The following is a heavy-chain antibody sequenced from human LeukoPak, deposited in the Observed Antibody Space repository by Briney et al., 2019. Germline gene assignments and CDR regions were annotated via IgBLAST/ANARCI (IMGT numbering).Heavy chain of an antibody. V-gene: IGHV1-46*01. CDR3: ARGPEDDFWSGYSSYYFDY. Sequence: GASVKVSCKASGYTFTSYAMNWVRQAPGQGLEWMGIINPSGGSTSYAQKFQGRVTMTRDMSTSTVYMELSSLRSEDTAVYYCARGPEDDFWSGYSSYYFDYWGQGTLVTVSS. CDR1: GYTFTSYA. J-gene: IGHJ4*02. CDR2: INPSGGST. D-gene: IGHD3-3*01.